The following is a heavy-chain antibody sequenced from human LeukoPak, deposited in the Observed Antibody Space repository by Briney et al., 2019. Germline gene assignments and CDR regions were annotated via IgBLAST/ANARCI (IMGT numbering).Heavy chain of an antibody. J-gene: IGHJ6*03. CDR3: ARGIAVAGHYYYMDV. V-gene: IGHV3-7*01. D-gene: IGHD6-19*01. Sequence: GGSLRLSCVASGFTFSSYWMTWVRQAPGKGLEWVANIKTDGSLTYYVDSVKGRFTISRDNAKNSLYLQMNSLRAEDTAVYYCARGIAVAGHYYYMDVWGKGTTVTVSS. CDR2: IKTDGSLT. CDR1: GFTFSSYW.